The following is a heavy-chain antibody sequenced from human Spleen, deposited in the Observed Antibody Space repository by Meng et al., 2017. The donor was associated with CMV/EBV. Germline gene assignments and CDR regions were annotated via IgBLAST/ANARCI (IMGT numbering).Heavy chain of an antibody. J-gene: IGHJ6*02. CDR3: ARVLPAAYYYGMDV. CDR2: IYSAGNA. CDR1: GFTVSSNY. D-gene: IGHD3-10*01. Sequence: GGSLRLSCAASGFTVSSNYMNWVRQAPGKGLEWVSLIYSAGNAYYADSVKGRFTISRDNSKNTLYLQMNSLRVEDTAVYYCARVLPAAYYYGMDVWGQGTTVTVSS. V-gene: IGHV3-66*02.